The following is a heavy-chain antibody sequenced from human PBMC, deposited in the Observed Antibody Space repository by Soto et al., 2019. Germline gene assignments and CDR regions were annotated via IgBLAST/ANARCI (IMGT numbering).Heavy chain of an antibody. D-gene: IGHD6-19*01. V-gene: IGHV3-33*01. CDR3: ARDPAITPGYSSGRWHYGMDV. J-gene: IGHJ6*02. CDR1: GFTFSSYG. Sequence: QVQLVEYGGGVVQPGRSLRLSCAASGFTFSSYGMHWVRQAPGKGLEWVAVIWYDGSNKYYADSVKGRFTISRDNSKNTLYLQMNSLRAEDTAVYYCARDPAITPGYSSGRWHYGMDVWGQGTTVTVSS. CDR2: IWYDGSNK.